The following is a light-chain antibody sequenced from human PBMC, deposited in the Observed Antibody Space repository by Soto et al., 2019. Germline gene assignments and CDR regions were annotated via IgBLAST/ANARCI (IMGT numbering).Light chain of an antibody. J-gene: IGKJ4*01. Sequence: EIVMTQSPATLSVSPGERATLSCRASQGVSRDLAWYQQRPGQPPRLLIYGASTGATGVPARFTGSGSGTEFTLSISSLQSEDFAVYCCQQYSVWPLTFGGGTKVELK. CDR2: GAS. CDR1: QGVSRD. V-gene: IGKV3-15*01. CDR3: QQYSVWPLT.